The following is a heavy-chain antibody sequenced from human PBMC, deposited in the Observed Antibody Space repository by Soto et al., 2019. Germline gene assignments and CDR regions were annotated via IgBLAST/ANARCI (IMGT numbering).Heavy chain of an antibody. CDR3: ARLKLELSFLKYYYYMDV. D-gene: IGHD1-7*01. Sequence: ASVKVSCKASGYTFTGYYMHWARQAPGQGLEWMGWINPNSGGTNYAQKFQGWVTMTRDTSISTAYMELSRLRSDDTAVYYCARLKLELSFLKYYYYMDVWGKGTTVTVSS. CDR2: INPNSGGT. J-gene: IGHJ6*03. CDR1: GYTFTGYY. V-gene: IGHV1-2*04.